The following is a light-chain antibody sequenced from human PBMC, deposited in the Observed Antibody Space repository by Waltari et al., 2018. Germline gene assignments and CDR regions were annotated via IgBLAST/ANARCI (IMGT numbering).Light chain of an antibody. CDR3: AAWDDSLNGVV. V-gene: IGLV1-44*01. CDR1: SSNIGTNP. Sequence: QSVLTQPPSASGTPGQRVPISCSGSSSNIGTNPVNWYHQLPGTAPKLLIHSTNQRPSGVPDRFSGSKSGTSASLAISGLQSEDEADYYCAAWDDSLNGVVFGGGTKLTVL. J-gene: IGLJ2*01. CDR2: STN.